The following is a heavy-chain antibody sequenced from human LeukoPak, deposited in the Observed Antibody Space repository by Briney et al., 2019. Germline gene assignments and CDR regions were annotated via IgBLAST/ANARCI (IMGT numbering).Heavy chain of an antibody. J-gene: IGHJ4*02. D-gene: IGHD3-16*02. CDR1: GGTFSSYA. CDR2: IIPIFGTA. CDR3: ARGGMITFGGVIVEYYFDY. V-gene: IGHV1-69*01. Sequence: GASVKVSCKASGGTFSSYAISWVRQAPGQGLEWMGGIIPIFGTANYAQKFQGRVTITADESTSTAYMELSSLRSEDTAVYYCARGGMITFGGVIVEYYFDYWGQGTLVTVSS.